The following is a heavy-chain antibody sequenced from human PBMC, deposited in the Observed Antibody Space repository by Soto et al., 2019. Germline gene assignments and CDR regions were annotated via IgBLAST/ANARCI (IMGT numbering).Heavy chain of an antibody. CDR1: GLTFNDSA. D-gene: IGHD3-10*01. J-gene: IGHJ5*02. Sequence: EVQLLESEGGLVQPGGSLRLSCTASGLTFNDSAMTWVRQAPGKGLEWVSGISARADAKYYADSVRGRFTIFRDNSRRTVSLQMNSLRVDDTATYYCAKGSLIFGEGVYDWFDTWGQGTLVVVSS. CDR3: AKGSLIFGEGVYDWFDT. V-gene: IGHV3-23*01. CDR2: ISARADAK.